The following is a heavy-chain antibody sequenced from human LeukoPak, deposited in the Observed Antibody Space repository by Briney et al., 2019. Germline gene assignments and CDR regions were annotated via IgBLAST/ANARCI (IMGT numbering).Heavy chain of an antibody. CDR3: AKGRYGDYYYYYGMDV. CDR1: GFTFDDYA. Sequence: PGGSLRLSCAASGFTFDDYAMAWVRQAPGKGLEWVSGISWNSGSIGYADSVKGRFTISRDNAKNSLYLQMNSLRAEDTALYYCAKGRYGDYYYYYGMDVWGQGTTVTVSS. CDR2: ISWNSGSI. V-gene: IGHV3-9*01. J-gene: IGHJ6*02. D-gene: IGHD3-10*01.